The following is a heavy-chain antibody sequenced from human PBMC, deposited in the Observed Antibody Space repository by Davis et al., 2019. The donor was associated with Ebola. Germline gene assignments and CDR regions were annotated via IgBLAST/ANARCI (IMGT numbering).Heavy chain of an antibody. CDR1: GFSFSTTW. D-gene: IGHD4-17*01. CDR3: ARDLEPFGDYYYYYYGMDV. CDR2: IKSDGIST. Sequence: HTGGSLRLSCVASGFSFSTTWMHWVRQAPGKGLVWLTRIKSDGISTTYADSVKGRFTISRDNSNNTLYLQMNSLRAEDTALYYCARDLEPFGDYYYYYYGMDVWGQGTTVAVSS. V-gene: IGHV3-74*01. J-gene: IGHJ6*02.